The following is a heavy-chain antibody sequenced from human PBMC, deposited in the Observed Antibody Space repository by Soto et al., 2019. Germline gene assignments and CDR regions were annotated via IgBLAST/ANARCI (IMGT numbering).Heavy chain of an antibody. CDR1: GGTFSSYA. CDR2: IIPIFGTA. Sequence: ASVKVSCKASGGTFSSYAISWVRQAPGQGLEWMGGIIPIFGTANYAQKFQGRVTITADESTSTAYMELSSLRSEDTAVYYCRIVVVVAAAEMEPIDAFDIWGQGTMVNVSS. V-gene: IGHV1-69*13. CDR3: RIVVVVAAAEMEPIDAFDI. D-gene: IGHD2-15*01. J-gene: IGHJ3*02.